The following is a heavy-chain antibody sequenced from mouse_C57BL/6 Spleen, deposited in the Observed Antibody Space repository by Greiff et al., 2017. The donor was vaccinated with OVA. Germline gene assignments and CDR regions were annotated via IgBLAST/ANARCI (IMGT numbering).Heavy chain of an antibody. Sequence: QVQLQQSGAELVRPGTSVKVSCKASGYAFTNYLIEWVKQRPGQGLEWIGVINPGSGGTNYNEKFKGKATLTADKSYSTAFMQLSSLSSEDSAVYFCARSGWDGYAMDCWGQGTSVTVSS. V-gene: IGHV1-54*01. J-gene: IGHJ4*01. CDR3: ARSGWDGYAMDC. CDR2: INPGSGGT. D-gene: IGHD4-1*01. CDR1: GYAFTNYL.